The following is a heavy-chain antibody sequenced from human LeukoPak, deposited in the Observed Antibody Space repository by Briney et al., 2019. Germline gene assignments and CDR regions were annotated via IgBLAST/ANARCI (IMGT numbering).Heavy chain of an antibody. CDR1: GDTFSNYD. CDR3: ALSAEKQLVYFDF. D-gene: IGHD6-13*01. J-gene: IGHJ4*02. Sequence: GASVKVSCKASGDTFSNYDVTWVRQAPGQGLEWMGRIIPVFDTAKYAQTFQGRFTMTTDESSSTAYLELYSLRSEDTAVYYCALSAEKQLVYFDFWGQGTLVTVSS. V-gene: IGHV1-69*05. CDR2: IIPVFDTA.